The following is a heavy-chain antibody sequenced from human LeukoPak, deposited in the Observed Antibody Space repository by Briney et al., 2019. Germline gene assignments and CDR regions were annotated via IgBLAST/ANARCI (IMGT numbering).Heavy chain of an antibody. Sequence: QPGGSLRLSCAASGFSFSSYWMSWVRQAPGKGLEWVANIKQDGSDKYYLTSVRGRFTISRGNAKNSLFLQMNSLRVEDTAVYYCARGGGHLDCWGQGTLVTVSS. CDR3: ARGGGHLDC. CDR1: GFSFSSYW. CDR2: IKQDGSDK. V-gene: IGHV3-7*03. D-gene: IGHD4-23*01. J-gene: IGHJ4*02.